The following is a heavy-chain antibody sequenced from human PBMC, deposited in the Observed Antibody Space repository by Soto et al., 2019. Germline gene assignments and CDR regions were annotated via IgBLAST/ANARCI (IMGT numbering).Heavy chain of an antibody. J-gene: IGHJ5*02. CDR3: ARDPIGIAAAGTDPAGPSQKTNWFDP. CDR2: INPNSGGT. D-gene: IGHD6-13*01. CDR1: GYTFTGYY. V-gene: IGHV1-2*04. Sequence: GASVKVSCKASGYTFTGYYMHWVRQATGQGLEWMGWINPNSGGTNYAQKFQGWVTMTRDTSISTAYMELSRLRSDDTAVYYCARDPIGIAAAGTDPAGPSQKTNWFDPWGQGTLVTVSS.